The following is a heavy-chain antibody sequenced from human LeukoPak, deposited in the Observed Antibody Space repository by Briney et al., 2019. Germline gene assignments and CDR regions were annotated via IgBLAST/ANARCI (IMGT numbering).Heavy chain of an antibody. CDR1: GGSISSYY. D-gene: IGHD3-10*01. CDR3: ARGGARGFGELWGYYYYMDV. V-gene: IGHV4-59*01. J-gene: IGHJ6*03. CDR2: IYYSGST. Sequence: PSETLSFTCTVSGGSISSYYWSWIRQPPGKGLEWIGYIYYSGSTNYNPSLKSRVTISVDTSKNQFSLKLSSVTAADTAVYYCARGGARGFGELWGYYYYMDVWGKGTTVTVSS.